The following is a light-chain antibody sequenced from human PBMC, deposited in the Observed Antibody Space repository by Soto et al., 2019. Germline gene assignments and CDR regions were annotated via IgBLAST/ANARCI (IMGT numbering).Light chain of an antibody. Sequence: EIVMTQSPATLSVSPGERATLSCRASQSVGGNLAWYQQKPGQAPRLLIYGASTRATGIPARFSGSGSGTESTLTISSLQSEDFAGYYCQQHNNWPPTFGQGTKVEIK. CDR3: QQHNNWPPT. J-gene: IGKJ1*01. CDR2: GAS. CDR1: QSVGGN. V-gene: IGKV3D-15*01.